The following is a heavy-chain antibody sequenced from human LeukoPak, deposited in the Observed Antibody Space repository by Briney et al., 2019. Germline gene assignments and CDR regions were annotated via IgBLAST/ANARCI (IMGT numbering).Heavy chain of an antibody. J-gene: IGHJ4*02. V-gene: IGHV3-23*01. CDR2: ITSGGTA. D-gene: IGHD6-13*01. CDR3: ARDKAHAAADY. CDR1: GFTFSNSA. Sequence: GGSLRLSCAASGFTFSNSAMNWLRQAPGRGLEWVSAITSGGTALYPDSVKGRFTISRDNSKNTLYLQMGSLRAEDTAVYYCARDKAHAAADYWGQGTLVTVSS.